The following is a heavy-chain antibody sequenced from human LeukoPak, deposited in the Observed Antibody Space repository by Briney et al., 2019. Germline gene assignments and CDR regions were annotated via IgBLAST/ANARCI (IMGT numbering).Heavy chain of an antibody. CDR2: IFTRGTT. Sequence: SDTLSLTCTVSGGSHSGGSDYWNWVRQPAGRGLEWLGYIFTRGTTNYDASLESRLTSSLNTARNQFSLSLRSVPAADTAIYFCARSSLAVYFTYWGQGTLVTAS. V-gene: IGHV4-61*09. CDR3: ARSSLAVYFTY. CDR1: GGSHSGGSDY. J-gene: IGHJ4*02. D-gene: IGHD6-19*01.